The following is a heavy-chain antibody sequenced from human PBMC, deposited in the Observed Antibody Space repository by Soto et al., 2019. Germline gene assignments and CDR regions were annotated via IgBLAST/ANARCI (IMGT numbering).Heavy chain of an antibody. CDR3: AREYGPVLLWFGGMSWFDP. Sequence: SETLSLTCTVSGGSSSSGDYYWSWIRQPPGKGLEWIGYIYYSGSTYYNPSLKSRVTISVDTSKNQFSLKLSSVTAADTAVYYCAREYGPVLLWFGGMSWFDPWGQGTLVTVSS. J-gene: IGHJ5*02. CDR1: GGSSSSGDYY. D-gene: IGHD3-10*01. CDR2: IYYSGST. V-gene: IGHV4-30-4*01.